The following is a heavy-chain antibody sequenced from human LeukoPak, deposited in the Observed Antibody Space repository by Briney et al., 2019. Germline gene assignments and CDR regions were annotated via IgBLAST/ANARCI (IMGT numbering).Heavy chain of an antibody. CDR2: IYSGGST. CDR3: ASPSTVVLVDAFDI. J-gene: IGHJ3*02. CDR1: EFSVGSNY. V-gene: IGHV3-66*01. D-gene: IGHD4-23*01. Sequence: GGSLRLSCAASEFSVGSNYMTWVRQAPGKGLEWVSLIYSGGSTYYADSVKGRFTISRDNSKNTLYLQMNSLRAEDTAVYYCASPSTVVLVDAFDIWGQGTMVTVSS.